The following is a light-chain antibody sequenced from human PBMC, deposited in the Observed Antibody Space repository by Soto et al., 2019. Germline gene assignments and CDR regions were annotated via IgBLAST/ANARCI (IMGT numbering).Light chain of an antibody. V-gene: IGLV1-40*01. CDR1: SSNIGASYD. CDR3: QSNDNGLSGSDV. CDR2: GDS. Sequence: QSVLTQPTSVSRAPGQRVTISCTGSSSNIGASYDVNWYQQLPETAPKLPIFGDSNRPTGVPDRFSGSKSGTSASLVITGLQADDEADYYCQSNDNGLSGSDVFGTGTKVTVL. J-gene: IGLJ1*01.